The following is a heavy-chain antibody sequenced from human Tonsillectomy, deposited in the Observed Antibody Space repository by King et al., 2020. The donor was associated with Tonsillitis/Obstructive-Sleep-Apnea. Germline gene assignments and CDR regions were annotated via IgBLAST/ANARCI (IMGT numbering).Heavy chain of an antibody. CDR3: AHLQDFAYCGGDCYGAFDY. Sequence: TLKESGPTLVKPPQTLTLTCTFSGFSLSTSGVGVGWIRQPPGKALEWLALIYWDDDKRYSPSLKSRLTITKDTSKNQVVLTMTNMDPVDTATYYCAHLQDFAYCGGDCYGAFDYWGQGTLVTVSS. J-gene: IGHJ4*02. V-gene: IGHV2-5*02. CDR1: GFSLSTSGVG. CDR2: IYWDDDK. D-gene: IGHD2-21*01.